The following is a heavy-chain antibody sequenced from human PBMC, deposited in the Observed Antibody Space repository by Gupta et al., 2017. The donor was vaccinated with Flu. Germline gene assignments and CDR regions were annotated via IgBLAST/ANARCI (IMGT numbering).Heavy chain of an antibody. CDR2: IDPSDSYT. CDR3: ARRDSGNYGGGWFDP. J-gene: IGHJ5*02. V-gene: IGHV5-10-1*01. CDR1: GYSFTTYW. Sequence: EVQLVQSGAEVKKPGESLRISCKGSGYSFTTYWISWVRQMPGKGLEWMGRIDPSDSYTKYSPSFQGHVTISADKSISTAYLQWSSLKASDTAMYYCARRDSGNYGGGWFDPWGQGTLVTVSS. D-gene: IGHD1-26*01.